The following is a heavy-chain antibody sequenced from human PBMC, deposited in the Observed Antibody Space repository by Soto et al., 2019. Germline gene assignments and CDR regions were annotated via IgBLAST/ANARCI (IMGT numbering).Heavy chain of an antibody. V-gene: IGHV3-23*01. J-gene: IGHJ4*02. CDR2: ISGSGGST. CDR1: GFTFSSYA. Sequence: EVQLLESGGGLVQPGGSLRLSCAASGFTFSSYAMSWVRQAPGKGLEWVSAISGSGGSTYYADSVKGRFTISRDNSTNTLYLQMNSLRAEDPAVYYCARRSSGWYFDYWGQGTLVTVSS. D-gene: IGHD6-19*01. CDR3: ARRSSGWYFDY.